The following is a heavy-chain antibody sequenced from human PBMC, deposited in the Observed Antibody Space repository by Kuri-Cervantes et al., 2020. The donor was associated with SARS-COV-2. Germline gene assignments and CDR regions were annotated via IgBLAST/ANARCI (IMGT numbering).Heavy chain of an antibody. J-gene: IGHJ4*02. CDR3: AKSSLLTGTPYYFDY. V-gene: IGHV3-30*04. Sequence: GESLKISCAASGFTFSSYAMHWVRQAPGKGLEWVAVISYDGSNKYYADSVKGRFTISRDNSKNTLYLQMNSLRAEDTAVYYCAKSSLLTGTPYYFDYWGQGTLVTVFS. CDR2: ISYDGSNK. D-gene: IGHD1-20*01. CDR1: GFTFSSYA.